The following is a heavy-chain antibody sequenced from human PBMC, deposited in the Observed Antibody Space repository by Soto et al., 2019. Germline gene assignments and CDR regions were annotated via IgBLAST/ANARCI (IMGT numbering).Heavy chain of an antibody. Sequence: GASVKVSCKASGVTFSSYAICWVRQAPGQGLEWMGGIIPIFGTANYAQKFQGRVTITADESTSTAYMELSSLRSEDTAVYYCARELVLNSYYYGMDVWGQGTTVTVSS. CDR2: IIPIFGTA. V-gene: IGHV1-69*13. J-gene: IGHJ6*02. CDR1: GVTFSSYA. D-gene: IGHD2-8*01. CDR3: ARELVLNSYYYGMDV.